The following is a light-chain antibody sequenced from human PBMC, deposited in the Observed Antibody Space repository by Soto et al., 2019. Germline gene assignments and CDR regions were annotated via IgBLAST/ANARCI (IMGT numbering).Light chain of an antibody. Sequence: DIQLTQSPSFLSASVGDRVTITYRASQGISSYLAWYQQKPGKAPKLLIYAASTLQSGVPSRFSGSGSGTEFTLTISSLQPEDFATYYCQQLNSYPFFTFGPGTKVDIK. V-gene: IGKV1-9*01. J-gene: IGKJ3*01. CDR1: QGISSY. CDR3: QQLNSYPFFT. CDR2: AAS.